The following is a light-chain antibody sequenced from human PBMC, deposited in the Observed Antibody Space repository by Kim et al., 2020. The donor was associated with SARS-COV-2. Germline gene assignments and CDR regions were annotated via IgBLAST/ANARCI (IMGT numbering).Light chain of an antibody. Sequence: EIVMTQSPATLSVSPGERATLSCRASQSVSSNLAWYQQKPDQAPRLLIYGASTRATGIPARFSGSGSGTEFTLTISSLQYEDFAVYYWQQYNNWWTFGQGTKVDIK. J-gene: IGKJ1*01. CDR3: QQYNNWWT. CDR2: GAS. V-gene: IGKV3-15*01. CDR1: QSVSSN.